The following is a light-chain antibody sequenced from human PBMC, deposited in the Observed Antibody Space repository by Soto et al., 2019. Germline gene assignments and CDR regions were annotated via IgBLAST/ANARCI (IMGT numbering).Light chain of an antibody. J-gene: IGKJ1*01. CDR1: QSVGSRY. CDR2: GAS. CDR3: QQYGSSSWT. Sequence: EIVLTQSPGTLSLSPEERATLSCRASQSVGSRYLAWYQQKPGQAPRLLIYGASSRATGIPDRFSGSGSGTDFTLTISRLEPEDFAVYYCQQYGSSSWTFGQGTKVEIK. V-gene: IGKV3-20*01.